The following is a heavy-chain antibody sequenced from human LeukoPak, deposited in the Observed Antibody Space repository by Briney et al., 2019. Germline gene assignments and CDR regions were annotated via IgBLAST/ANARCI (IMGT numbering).Heavy chain of an antibody. V-gene: IGHV4-61*02. CDR3: ARGKYSEHAFDI. D-gene: IGHD5-12*01. CDR2: IYTTGST. Sequence: SETLSLTCTVSGGSISSGSYYWTWIRQPAGKRLEWIGRIYTTGSTNYNPSLKSRVTISVDTSKNQFSLKVTSVTAADTAVYYCARGKYSEHAFDIWGQGTMVTVSS. CDR1: GGSISSGSYY. J-gene: IGHJ3*02.